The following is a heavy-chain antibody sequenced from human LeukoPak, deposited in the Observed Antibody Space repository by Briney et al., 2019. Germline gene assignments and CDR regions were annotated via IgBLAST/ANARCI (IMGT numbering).Heavy chain of an antibody. V-gene: IGHV4-39*01. Sequence: SEALSLTCTVSGVSITSINYYWAWIRQPPGKGLEWIGSLSSGGPTYNNPSLESRTFISADTSSNQLFLKLTSVTAADTAVYFCARRNILSGYYHFDYWGHGTLVTVSS. J-gene: IGHJ4*01. CDR3: ARRNILSGYYHFDY. D-gene: IGHD3-9*01. CDR1: GVSITSINYY. CDR2: LSSGGPT.